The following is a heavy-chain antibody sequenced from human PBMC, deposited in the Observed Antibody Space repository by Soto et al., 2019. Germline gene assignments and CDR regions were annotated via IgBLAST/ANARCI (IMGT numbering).Heavy chain of an antibody. CDR3: ARWGTTGTLREESYYYGMDV. J-gene: IGHJ6*02. CDR2: IYYSGST. V-gene: IGHV4-30-4*01. CDR1: GGSISSGDYY. Sequence: SETLSLTCTVSGGSISSGDYYWSWIRQPPGKGLEWIGYIYYSGSTYYNPSLKSRVTISVDTSKNQFSLKLSSVTAADTAVYYCARWGTTGTLREESYYYGMDVWGQGTTVTVSS. D-gene: IGHD1-1*01.